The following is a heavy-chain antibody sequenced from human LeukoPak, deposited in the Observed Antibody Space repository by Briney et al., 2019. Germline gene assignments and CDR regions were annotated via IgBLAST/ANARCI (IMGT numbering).Heavy chain of an antibody. J-gene: IGHJ3*02. D-gene: IGHD2-21*02. Sequence: GSSVKVSCKASGGTFSSYIISWVRQAPGQGLEWMGRIIPILGIANYAQKSQGRVTITADKSTSAAYMELSSLRSEDTAVYYCARRTYCGGDCFSAFDIWGQGTMVTVSS. CDR3: ARRTYCGGDCFSAFDI. CDR2: IIPILGIA. V-gene: IGHV1-69*02. CDR1: GGTFSSYI.